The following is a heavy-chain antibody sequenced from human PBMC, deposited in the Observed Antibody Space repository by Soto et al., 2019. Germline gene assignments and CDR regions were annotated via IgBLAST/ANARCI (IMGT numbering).Heavy chain of an antibody. CDR3: ARGGYSGYDFNFDL. CDR2: IYHSGST. Sequence: QLQLRESGSGLVKPSQTLSLTCAVSGASISSGGNSWSWIRRPPGKALEWIGYIYHSGSTYYNPSLKSRVSISASRSKNRISLRLRSVTAADTAVYYCARGGYSGYDFNFDLWGQGTLVTVSS. D-gene: IGHD5-12*01. CDR1: GASISSGGNS. V-gene: IGHV4-30-2*01. J-gene: IGHJ4*02.